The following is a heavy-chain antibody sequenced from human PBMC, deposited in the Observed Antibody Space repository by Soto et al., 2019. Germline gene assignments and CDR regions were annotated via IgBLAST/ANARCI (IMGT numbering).Heavy chain of an antibody. CDR3: ARILVGAFDF. CDR2: INHRGST. V-gene: IGHV4-34*02. Sequence: HVQLQQWGAGLLKPWETLSLTCAVYGGSFSDYFWTWIRQSPGKGLEWIGDINHRGSTSYNPALKSRFTISLDTSKNKFSLSLSSVTGADTAVYYCARILVGAFDFWGQGALVTVSS. D-gene: IGHD1-26*01. CDR1: GGSFSDYF. J-gene: IGHJ4*02.